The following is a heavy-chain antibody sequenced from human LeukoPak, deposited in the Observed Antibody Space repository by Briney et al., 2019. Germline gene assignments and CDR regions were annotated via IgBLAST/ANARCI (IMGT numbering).Heavy chain of an antibody. CDR1: GFTFSKYA. D-gene: IGHD4-17*01. J-gene: IGHJ4*02. CDR3: AKDSSVPYGITE. CDR2: TSPSVGNT. Sequence: GGSLRLSCVASGFTFSKYAMSWVRPAPGKGREWVSATSPSVGNTFYADSVKGRFTISRDNSMNTLSLHMNSLRAEDTALYYCAKDSSVPYGITEWGQGTLVTVSS. V-gene: IGHV3-23*01.